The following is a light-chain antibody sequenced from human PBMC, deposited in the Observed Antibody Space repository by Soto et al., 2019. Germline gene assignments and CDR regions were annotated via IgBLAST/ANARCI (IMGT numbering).Light chain of an antibody. CDR2: EGN. CDR3: CSYAGSSTWV. V-gene: IGLV2-23*01. Sequence: QSALTQPASVSGSPGQSITISCTGTSSDVGNYNFVSWYQQHPGKAPKLIIYEGNKRPSGVSNRFSGSKSGNTASLTISGLQPEDEADYYCCSYAGSSTWVFGGGTKVTVL. J-gene: IGLJ3*02. CDR1: SSDVGNYNF.